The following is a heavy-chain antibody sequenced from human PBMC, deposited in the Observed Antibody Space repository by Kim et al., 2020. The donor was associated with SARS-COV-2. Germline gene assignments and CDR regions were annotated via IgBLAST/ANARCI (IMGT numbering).Heavy chain of an antibody. Sequence: SETLSLTCAVYGGSFSGYYWSWIRQPPGKGLEWIGEINHSGSTNYNPSLKSRVTISVDTSKNKFSLKLSSVTAADTAVYYCARVAGYYYGSGSYYKRRDAFDIWGQGTMVTVSS. V-gene: IGHV4-34*01. CDR3: ARVAGYYYGSGSYYKRRDAFDI. CDR2: INHSGST. D-gene: IGHD3-10*01. J-gene: IGHJ3*02. CDR1: GGSFSGYY.